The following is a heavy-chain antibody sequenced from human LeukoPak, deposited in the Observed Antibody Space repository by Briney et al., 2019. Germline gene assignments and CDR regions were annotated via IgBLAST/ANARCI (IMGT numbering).Heavy chain of an antibody. D-gene: IGHD2-2*02. CDR2: IYYSGST. CDR1: GGSISSSSYY. V-gene: IGHV4-39*01. CDR3: ARHAPPYCSSTSCYNRVPDY. Sequence: SETLSLTCTVSGGSISSSSYYWGWIRQPPGKGLEWSGSIYYSGSTYYNPSLKSRVTISVDTSKNQFSLKLSSVTAADTAVYYCARHAPPYCSSTSCYNRVPDYWGQGTLVTVSS. J-gene: IGHJ4*02.